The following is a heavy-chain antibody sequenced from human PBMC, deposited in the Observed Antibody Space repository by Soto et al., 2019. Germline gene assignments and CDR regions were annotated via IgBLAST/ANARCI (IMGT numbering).Heavy chain of an antibody. CDR3: AKDDGKQWLVSRIYYGMDV. CDR2: ISYDGSNK. V-gene: IGHV3-30*18. D-gene: IGHD6-19*01. J-gene: IGHJ6*02. Sequence: GGSLRLSCAASGFTFSRYGMHGVRQAPGKGLEWVAVISYDGSNKYYADSVKGRFTISRDNSKNTLYLQMNSLRAEDTAVYYCAKDDGKQWLVSRIYYGMDVWGQGTTVTVSS. CDR1: GFTFSRYG.